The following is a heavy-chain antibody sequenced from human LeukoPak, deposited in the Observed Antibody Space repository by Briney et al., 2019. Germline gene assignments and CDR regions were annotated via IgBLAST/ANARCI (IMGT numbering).Heavy chain of an antibody. CDR1: GLTFSNYS. D-gene: IGHD2-8*02. CDR2: ISSSSSKI. Sequence: GGSLRLSCTASGLTFSNYSMNWVRQTPGKGLEWISYISSSSSKIYYADSVKGRFTISRDNAKDSLYLQMDSLRAEDTAVYYCARGRRGIVLVGDRPFDHWGQGILVTVSS. J-gene: IGHJ4*02. CDR3: ARGRRGIVLVGDRPFDH. V-gene: IGHV3-48*04.